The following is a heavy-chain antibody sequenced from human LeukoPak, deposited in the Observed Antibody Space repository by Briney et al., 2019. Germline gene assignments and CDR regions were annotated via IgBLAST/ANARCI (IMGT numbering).Heavy chain of an antibody. V-gene: IGHV3-48*04. CDR2: IHSSGGTI. D-gene: IGHD1-1*01. CDR3: ARKLTGTTYFDC. J-gene: IGHJ4*02. CDR1: GFTFSNYW. Sequence: GGSLRLSCAASGFTFSNYWMNWVRQAPGKGLEWVSYIHSSGGTIYYADSVKGRFTISRDSAKNSVYLRMNSLRAEDTALYYCARKLTGTTYFDCWGQGILVTVSS.